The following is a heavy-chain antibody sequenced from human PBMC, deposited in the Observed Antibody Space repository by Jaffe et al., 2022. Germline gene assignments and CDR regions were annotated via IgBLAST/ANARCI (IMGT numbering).Heavy chain of an antibody. V-gene: IGHV4-4*02. CDR2: IYETRIP. J-gene: IGHJ4*02. CDR1: GGSISGSHW. Sequence: QVQLQESGPGLVKPSGTLSLICGVSGGSISGSHWWSWVRQPPGKGLEWIGEIYETRIPNYNPSLKSRVTISLDKSRNQYSLKLSSVTAADTAVYYCATSRQYSLDSWGQGTLVTVSS. D-gene: IGHD2-15*01. CDR3: ATSRQYSLDS.